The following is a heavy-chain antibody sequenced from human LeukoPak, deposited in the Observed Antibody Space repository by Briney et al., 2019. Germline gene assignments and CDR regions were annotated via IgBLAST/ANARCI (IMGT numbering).Heavy chain of an antibody. CDR1: GYTFTGYY. D-gene: IGHD6-13*01. CDR2: INPNSGGT. V-gene: IGHV1-2*02. Sequence: ASVKVSCKASGYTFTGYYMHWVRQAPGQGLEWMGWINPNSGGTNYAQKFQGRVTMTTDTSTSTAYMELRSLRSDDTAVYYCAREIVQGIAAAGHFDYWGQGTLVTVSS. CDR3: AREIVQGIAAAGHFDY. J-gene: IGHJ4*02.